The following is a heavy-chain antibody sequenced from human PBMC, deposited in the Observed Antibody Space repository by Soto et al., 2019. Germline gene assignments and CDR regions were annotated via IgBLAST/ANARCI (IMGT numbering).Heavy chain of an antibody. J-gene: IGHJ5*02. Sequence: GGSLRLSCAASGFTFSSYSMNWVRQAPGEGLEWVSSISSSSSYIYYADSVKGRFTISRDNAKNSLYLQMNSLRAEDTAVYYCARDFSGYDPSNWFDPWGQGTLVTVSS. CDR2: ISSSSSYI. CDR1: GFTFSSYS. CDR3: ARDFSGYDPSNWFDP. D-gene: IGHD5-12*01. V-gene: IGHV3-21*01.